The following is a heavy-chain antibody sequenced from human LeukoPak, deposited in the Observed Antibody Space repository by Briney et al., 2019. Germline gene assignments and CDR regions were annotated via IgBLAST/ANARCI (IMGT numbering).Heavy chain of an antibody. Sequence: PSETLSLTCTVSGGSISSYYWSWIRQPPGKGLEWIGYFYYSGSTNYNPSLKSRVTISVDTSKNQFSLKLTSVTAADTAVYYCARQAHGGGSYSRFDYWGQGTLVTVSS. V-gene: IGHV4-59*08. CDR3: ARQAHGGGSYSRFDY. CDR2: FYYSGST. D-gene: IGHD6-19*01. J-gene: IGHJ4*02. CDR1: GGSISSYY.